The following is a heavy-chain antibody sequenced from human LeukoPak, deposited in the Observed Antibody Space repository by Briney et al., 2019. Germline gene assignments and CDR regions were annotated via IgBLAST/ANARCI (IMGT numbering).Heavy chain of an antibody. CDR3: AKDPAGYSYGPYAFDI. CDR2: LSGSGDST. V-gene: IGHV3-23*01. J-gene: IGHJ3*02. Sequence: GGSLRLSCAASGLTFSSYAMSWVRQAPGKGLEWVSGLSGSGDSTYYADSVKGRFTISRDNSKNTLYLQMNSLRAGDTAVYYCAKDPAGYSYGPYAFDIWGQGTMVTVSS. D-gene: IGHD5-18*01. CDR1: GLTFSSYA.